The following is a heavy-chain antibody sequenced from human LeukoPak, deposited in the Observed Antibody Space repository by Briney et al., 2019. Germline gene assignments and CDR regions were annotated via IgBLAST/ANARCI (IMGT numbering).Heavy chain of an antibody. V-gene: IGHV1-2*02. CDR1: GYTFTRYY. CDR2: INPNSGGT. CDR3: ARSLAASHYYGSGSYSEGVDY. J-gene: IGHJ4*02. D-gene: IGHD3-10*01. Sequence: ASVKVSCKASGYTFTRYYMHWVRQAPGQGREWMGWINPNSGGTNYAQKFQGRVTMTRDTSISTAYMELSRLRSDDTAVYYCARSLAASHYYGSGSYSEGVDYWGQGTLVTVSS.